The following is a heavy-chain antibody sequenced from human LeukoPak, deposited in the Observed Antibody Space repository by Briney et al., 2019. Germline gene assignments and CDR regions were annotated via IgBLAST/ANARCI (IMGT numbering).Heavy chain of an antibody. J-gene: IGHJ6*02. V-gene: IGHV3-7*01. CDR3: ARDCGTTISSYGMDV. D-gene: IGHD1-1*01. Sequence: GGSLRLSSAASGFTFSTYWMTWVRRAPGMGLEWVANIKQDGSEKYYVDSVKGRFTISRDNAKNSLFLQMNSLRAEDTAVYYCARDCGTTISSYGMDVWGQGTTVTVSS. CDR2: IKQDGSEK. CDR1: GFTFSTYW.